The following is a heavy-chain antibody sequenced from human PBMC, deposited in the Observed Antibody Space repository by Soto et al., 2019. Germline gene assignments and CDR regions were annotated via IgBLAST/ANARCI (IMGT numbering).Heavy chain of an antibody. J-gene: IGHJ3*02. CDR1: GFTFGSYA. CDR2: ISGSGGST. D-gene: IGHD2-2*01. CDR3: AKFPAPSDAFDI. Sequence: GGSLRLCCAASGFTFGSYAMSWVRQAPGKGLEWVSAISGSGGSTYYADSVKGRFTISRDNSKNTLYLQMNSLRAEDTAVYYCAKFPAPSDAFDIWGQGTMVTVSS. V-gene: IGHV3-23*01.